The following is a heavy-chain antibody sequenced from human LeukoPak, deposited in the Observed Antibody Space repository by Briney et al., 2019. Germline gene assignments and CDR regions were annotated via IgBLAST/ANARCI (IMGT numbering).Heavy chain of an antibody. CDR3: AILVLSNYGLDV. V-gene: IGHV3-48*02. Sequence: GGSLRLSCAASGFTFSTYNMNWVRQAPGKGLEWVSYISSSRSAIYYADSVEGRFAISRDNAKNLVFLQMNSLRDDDTAVYYCAILVLSNYGLDVWGLGTTVTVSS. CDR2: ISSSRSAI. CDR1: GFTFSTYN. J-gene: IGHJ6*02. D-gene: IGHD2/OR15-2a*01.